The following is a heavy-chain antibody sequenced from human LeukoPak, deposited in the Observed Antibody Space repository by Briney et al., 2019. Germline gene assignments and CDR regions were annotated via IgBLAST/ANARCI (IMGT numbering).Heavy chain of an antibody. V-gene: IGHV1-69*01. CDR3: AREAPYSGYDPFDY. CDR1: GGTFSSYA. J-gene: IGHJ4*02. D-gene: IGHD5-12*01. CDR2: IIPTFGTA. Sequence: GSSVKVSCKASGGTFSSYAISWVRQAPGQGLEWMGGIIPTFGTANYAQKFQGRVTITADESTSTAYMELSSLRSEDTAVYYCAREAPYSGYDPFDYWGQGTLVTVSS.